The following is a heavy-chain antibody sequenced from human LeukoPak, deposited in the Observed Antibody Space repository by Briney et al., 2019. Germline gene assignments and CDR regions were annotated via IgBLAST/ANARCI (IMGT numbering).Heavy chain of an antibody. D-gene: IGHD3-10*01. J-gene: IGHJ4*02. CDR1: GFPFSSYW. CDR2: INTDGSST. CDR3: ARHLNYYLDY. Sequence: GGSLRLSCVASGFPFSSYWMHWVRQVSGKGLVWVSRINTDGSSTSYADSVKGRFTISRDNAKNTLYLQMNSLRAEDTAVYYCARHLNYYLDYWGQGTLVTVSS. V-gene: IGHV3-74*01.